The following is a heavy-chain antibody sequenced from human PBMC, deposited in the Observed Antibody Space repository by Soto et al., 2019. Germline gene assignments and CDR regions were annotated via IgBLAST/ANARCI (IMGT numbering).Heavy chain of an antibody. V-gene: IGHV3-30-3*01. Sequence: QVQLVESGGGVVQPGRSLRLSCAASGFTFSSYAMHWVRQAPGKGLEWVAVISYDGSNKYYADSVKGRFTISRDNSKNTLYLQMNSLRAEDTGVYYCARGGKVVAATNWFGPWGQGTLVTVSS. CDR3: ARGGKVVAATNWFGP. J-gene: IGHJ5*02. CDR1: GFTFSSYA. CDR2: ISYDGSNK. D-gene: IGHD2-15*01.